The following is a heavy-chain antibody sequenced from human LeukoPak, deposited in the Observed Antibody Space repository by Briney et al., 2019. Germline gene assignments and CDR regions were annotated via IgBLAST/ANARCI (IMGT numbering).Heavy chain of an antibody. J-gene: IGHJ2*01. CDR2: IGTAGEI. Sequence: PGGSLRLSRAASGFTFSSYDIHWVRQATGKGLEWVSGIGTAGEIYYPGSVKGRFTISRENAKNSLYLQMNSLRAGDTAVYYCARAAYSSTWYSRYFDLWGRGTLATVSS. D-gene: IGHD6-13*01. CDR1: GFTFSSYD. V-gene: IGHV3-13*01. CDR3: ARAAYSSTWYSRYFDL.